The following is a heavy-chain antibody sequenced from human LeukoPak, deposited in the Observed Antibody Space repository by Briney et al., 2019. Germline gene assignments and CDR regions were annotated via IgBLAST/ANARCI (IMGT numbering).Heavy chain of an antibody. D-gene: IGHD5-18*01. CDR3: ARAMDLYSYGSGGFDY. Sequence: PGGSLRLSCAASGFTFSSYSMNWVRQAPGKGLEWVSSISSSSTYINYADSVKGRFTISRDNAKNSLYLQMNSLRAEDTAVYYCARAMDLYSYGSGGFDYWGQGTLVTVSS. J-gene: IGHJ4*02. CDR1: GFTFSSYS. V-gene: IGHV3-21*01. CDR2: ISSSSTYI.